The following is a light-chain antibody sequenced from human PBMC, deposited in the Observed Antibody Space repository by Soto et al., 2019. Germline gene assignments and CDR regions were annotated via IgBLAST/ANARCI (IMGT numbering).Light chain of an antibody. Sequence: DIQMTQSPSSLSGSVVDRVTITCLASQTISSWLAWYQQKPGKAPKLLIYKASTLKSGVPSRFSGSGSGTDFTLTITSLEPEDFAVFYCHQYGISPPTFGQGTKVDI. CDR1: QTISSW. V-gene: IGKV1-5*03. J-gene: IGKJ1*01. CDR3: HQYGISPPT. CDR2: KAS.